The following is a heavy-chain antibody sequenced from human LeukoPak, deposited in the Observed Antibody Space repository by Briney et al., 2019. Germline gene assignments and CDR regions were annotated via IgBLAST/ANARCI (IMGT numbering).Heavy chain of an antibody. CDR1: VYTFTGYY. CDR2: INPNSGGT. J-gene: IGHJ4*02. D-gene: IGHD3-10*01. V-gene: IGHV1-2*02. CDR3: ARRHYYYGSGSYPYYYFDY. Sequence: ASVKVSCKASVYTFTGYYMHWVRQAPGQGLEWMGWINPNSGGTNYAQKFQGRVTMTRDTSISTAYMELSRLRSDDTAVYYCARRHYYYGSGSYPYYYFDYWGQGTLVTVSS.